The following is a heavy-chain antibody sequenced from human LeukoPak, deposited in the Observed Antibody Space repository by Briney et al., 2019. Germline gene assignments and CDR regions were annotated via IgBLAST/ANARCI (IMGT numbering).Heavy chain of an antibody. CDR3: AKVGKTNAGFDY. CDR1: GFTFSSYG. J-gene: IGHJ4*02. Sequence: GGSLRLSCAASGFTFSSYGMHWVRQAPGKGLEWVAVIWYGGSNKYYADSVKGRFTISRDNSKNTLYLQMNSLRAEDTAVYYCAKVGKTNAGFDYWGQGTLVTVSS. CDR2: IWYGGSNK. V-gene: IGHV3-33*06. D-gene: IGHD1-14*01.